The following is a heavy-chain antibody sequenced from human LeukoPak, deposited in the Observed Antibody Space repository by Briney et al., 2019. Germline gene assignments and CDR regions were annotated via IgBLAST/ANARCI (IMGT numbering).Heavy chain of an antibody. CDR1: GGSISSYY. CDR3: ARNPNTLSPYCGGDCYPDDAFDI. J-gene: IGHJ3*02. Sequence: SETLSLTCTVSGGSISSYYWSWIRQPAGKGLEWIGRIYTSGSTNYNPSPKSRVTMSVDTSKNQFSLKLSSVTAADTAVYYCARNPNTLSPYCGGDCYPDDAFDIWGQGTMVTVSS. V-gene: IGHV4-4*07. CDR2: IYTSGST. D-gene: IGHD2-21*01.